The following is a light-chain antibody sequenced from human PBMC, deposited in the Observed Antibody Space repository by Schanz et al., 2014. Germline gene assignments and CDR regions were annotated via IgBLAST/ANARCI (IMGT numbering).Light chain of an antibody. Sequence: DIQMTQSPSTLSASVGDRVTITCRASQSINSFLAWYQYKPGRAPSLLIFDASTLESGVPSRFSGNGSGTEFTLTISGLQPDDFATYYCQHYNTYVFTFGPGTKVDIK. CDR2: DAS. J-gene: IGKJ3*01. CDR1: QSINSF. V-gene: IGKV1-5*01. CDR3: QHYNTYVFT.